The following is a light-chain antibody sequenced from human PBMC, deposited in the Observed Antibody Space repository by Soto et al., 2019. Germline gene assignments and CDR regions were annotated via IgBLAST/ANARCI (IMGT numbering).Light chain of an antibody. J-gene: IGLJ3*02. Sequence: QSVLTQPPSASGTPGQTVTISCSGSGSNIGDNALNLYQHLPGTAPQLLIYSNALRPSWVPPRFSGAKSGTAGSLAISGLQSEDEAHYYCAAWDDSLKAMLFGGGTKLTVL. CDR1: GSNIGDNA. CDR3: AAWDDSLKAML. CDR2: SNA. V-gene: IGLV1-44*01.